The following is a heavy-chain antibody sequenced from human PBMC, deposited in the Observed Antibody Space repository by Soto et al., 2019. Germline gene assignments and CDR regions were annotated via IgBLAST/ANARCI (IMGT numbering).Heavy chain of an antibody. V-gene: IGHV3-21*06. CDR1: GFTFTRYS. CDR2: ISSTTNYI. Sequence: GESLKISCAASGFTFTRYSMNWVRQAPGKGLEWVSSISSTTNYIYYGDSMRGRFTISRDNAKNSLYLEMNSLRAEDTAVYYCARESEDLTSNFDYWGQGTLVTVSS. J-gene: IGHJ4*02. CDR3: ARESEDLTSNFDY.